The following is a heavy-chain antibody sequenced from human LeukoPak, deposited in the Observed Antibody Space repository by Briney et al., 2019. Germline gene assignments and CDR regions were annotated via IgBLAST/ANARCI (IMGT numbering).Heavy chain of an antibody. D-gene: IGHD1-26*01. Sequence: PGGSLRLSCAASGFSFSGSGMHWVRQASGKGLEWVGHIRSQADSYATVYGASVKGRFTITRDDSENTAYLQMNSLKTEDTAVYYCASFPSGSYSAYWGQGTLVIVSS. V-gene: IGHV3-73*01. CDR2: IRSQADSYAT. J-gene: IGHJ4*02. CDR1: GFSFSGSG. CDR3: ASFPSGSYSAY.